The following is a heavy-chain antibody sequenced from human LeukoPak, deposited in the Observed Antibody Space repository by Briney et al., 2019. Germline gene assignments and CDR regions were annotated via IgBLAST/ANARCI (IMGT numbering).Heavy chain of an antibody. D-gene: IGHD2/OR15-2a*01. CDR1: GYTFTSYY. CDR3: ERPRIVDEGWFDP. J-gene: IGHJ5*02. V-gene: IGHV1-2*02. Sequence: ASVKVSCKASGYTFTSYYMHWVRQAPGQGLEWMGWINPNSGGTNYAQKFQGRFTMTTDTSISTAYMELSSLRSDDTAVYYCERPRIVDEGWFDPWGQGTLVTVSS. CDR2: INPNSGGT.